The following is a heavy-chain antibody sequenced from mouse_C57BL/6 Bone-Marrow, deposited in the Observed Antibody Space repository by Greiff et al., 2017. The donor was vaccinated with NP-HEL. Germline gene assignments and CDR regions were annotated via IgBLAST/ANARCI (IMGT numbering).Heavy chain of an antibody. J-gene: IGHJ4*01. CDR3: ARDAPITTVVATRAMDY. V-gene: IGHV7-1*01. CDR1: GFTFSDFY. Sequence: EVQVVESGGGLVQSGRSLRLSCATSGFTFSDFYMEWVRQAPGKGLEWIAASRNKANDYTTEYSASVKGRFIVSRDTSQSILYLQMNALRAEDTAIYYCARDAPITTVVATRAMDYWGQGTSVTVSS. CDR2: SRNKANDYTT. D-gene: IGHD1-1*01.